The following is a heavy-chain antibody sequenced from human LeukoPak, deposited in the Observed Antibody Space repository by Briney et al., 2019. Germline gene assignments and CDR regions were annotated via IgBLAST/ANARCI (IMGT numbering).Heavy chain of an antibody. D-gene: IGHD1/OR15-1a*01. CDR3: AKQGEIRQDYYMDV. J-gene: IGHJ6*03. CDR2: IIPVFGTA. CDR1: GGSISSYG. V-gene: IGHV1-69*06. Sequence: SVKVSCKASGGSISSYGISWVRQAPGQGLEWMGRIIPVFGTANYAQKFQDRVTITADTVSNTAYMELTSLTSEDTTVYFCAKQGEIRQDYYMDVWGNGTAVTVSS.